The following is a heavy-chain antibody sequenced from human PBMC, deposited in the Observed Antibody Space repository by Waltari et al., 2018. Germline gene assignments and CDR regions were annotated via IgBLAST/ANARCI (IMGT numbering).Heavy chain of an antibody. CDR1: GGSISSHY. Sequence: QLQLQESGPGLVKPSETLSLTCTVSGGSISSHYWSWIRQPPGKGLEWIGYIYYSGSTNYNPSLKSRVTISGDTSKNQCSPKLGAETAADTAVYDCARGDGSPFDYWGQGTLVTVSS. CDR3: ARGDGSPFDY. J-gene: IGHJ4*02. CDR2: IYYSGST. V-gene: IGHV4-59*11. D-gene: IGHD5-12*01.